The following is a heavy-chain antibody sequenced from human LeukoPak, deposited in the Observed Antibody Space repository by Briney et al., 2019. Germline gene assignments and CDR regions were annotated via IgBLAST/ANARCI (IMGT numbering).Heavy chain of an antibody. CDR2: ISSSGSTI. V-gene: IGHV3-48*03. J-gene: IGHJ4*02. CDR1: GFTFSSYE. CDR3: ARDPGIAAAGTVGYFDS. D-gene: IGHD6-13*01. Sequence: PGGSLRLSCAASGFTFSSYEMNWGRKAPGKGLEWVSYISSSGSTIYYADSVKGRFTVSRDNAMNSLYLQMNSLRVEDTAVYYCARDPGIAAAGTVGYFDSWGQGILVTVSS.